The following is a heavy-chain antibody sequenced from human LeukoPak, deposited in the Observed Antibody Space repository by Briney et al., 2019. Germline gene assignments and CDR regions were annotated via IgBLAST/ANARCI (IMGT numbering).Heavy chain of an antibody. Sequence: GGALRLSCAASGFIFSQYVVSWVRPAPGKGLQWVSAFSGSGGSTYYADSVKGRFTISRDNSRNTLYLQMNSLRAEDTAVYYCARSGLSRFGFWGQGTLVTASS. D-gene: IGHD2/OR15-2a*01. CDR3: ARSGLSRFGF. CDR1: GFIFSQYV. V-gene: IGHV3-23*01. J-gene: IGHJ4*02. CDR2: FSGSGGST.